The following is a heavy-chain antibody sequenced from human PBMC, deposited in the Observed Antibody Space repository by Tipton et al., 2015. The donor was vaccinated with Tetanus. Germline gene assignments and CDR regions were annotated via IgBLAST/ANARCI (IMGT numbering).Heavy chain of an antibody. Sequence: SLRLSCAASGFTFNTYNMNWVRQAPGKGLEWVSYISTSSTTIFYADSVRGRFTISRDNSKSTLYLQVHSLRVEDTAIYFCAKGRAAATYFFDYWGQGTPVTVSS. D-gene: IGHD6-25*01. CDR2: ISTSSTTI. CDR1: GFTFNTYN. CDR3: AKGRAAATYFFDY. V-gene: IGHV3-48*01. J-gene: IGHJ4*02.